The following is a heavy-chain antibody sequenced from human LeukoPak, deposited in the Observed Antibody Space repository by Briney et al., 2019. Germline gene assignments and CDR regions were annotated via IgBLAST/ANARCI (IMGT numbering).Heavy chain of an antibody. CDR2: IYYSGST. Sequence: SETLSLTCSVSGDSVSSATYYWTWIRQPPGKGLEWIGSIYYSGSTYYNPSLKSRVTTSVDTSKNQFSLKLSSVTAADTAVYYCARHSSVAGIGYWGQGTLVTVSS. V-gene: IGHV4-39*01. D-gene: IGHD6-19*01. CDR3: ARHSSVAGIGY. J-gene: IGHJ4*02. CDR1: GDSVSSATYY.